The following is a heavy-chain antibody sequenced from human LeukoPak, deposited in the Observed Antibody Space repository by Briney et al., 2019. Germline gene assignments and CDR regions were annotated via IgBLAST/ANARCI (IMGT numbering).Heavy chain of an antibody. CDR2: IYSSGST. CDR1: GGSISSGSYY. CDR3: ARLDQGWLVYYFDY. Sequence: SQTLSLTCTVSGGSISSGSYYWSWTRQPAGKGLEWIGRIYSSGSTNYNPSLKSRITIPVDTSKNQFSLKLSSVTAADTAVYYCARLDQGWLVYYFDYWGQGTLVTVSS. D-gene: IGHD6-19*01. V-gene: IGHV4-61*02. J-gene: IGHJ4*02.